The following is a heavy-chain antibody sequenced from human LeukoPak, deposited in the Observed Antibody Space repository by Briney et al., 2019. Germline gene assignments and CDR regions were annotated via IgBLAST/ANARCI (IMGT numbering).Heavy chain of an antibody. CDR1: GFTFSSYA. Sequence: GGSLRLSCAASGFTFSSYAMSWVRQAPGKGLEWVSAISGSGDSTYYADSVKGRFTISRDNSKNTLYLQMNSLRAEDTAVYYCARNWRGGNSGDWFDPWGQGTLVTVSS. CDR3: ARNWRGGNSGDWFDP. J-gene: IGHJ5*02. D-gene: IGHD4-23*01. CDR2: ISGSGDST. V-gene: IGHV3-23*01.